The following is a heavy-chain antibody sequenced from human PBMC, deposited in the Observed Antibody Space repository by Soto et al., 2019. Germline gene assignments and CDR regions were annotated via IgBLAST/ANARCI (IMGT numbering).Heavy chain of an antibody. V-gene: IGHV4-34*01. J-gene: IGHJ4*02. CDR3: ARGRRGDYVFTSRYYFDY. CDR2: INHSGST. Sequence: SETLSLTCAVYGGSFSGYYWSWIRQPPGKGLEWIGEINHSGSTNYNPSLKSRVTISVDTSKNQFSLKLSSVTAADTAVYYCARGRRGDYVFTSRYYFDYWGQGTLVTVSS. CDR1: GGSFSGYY. D-gene: IGHD4-17*01.